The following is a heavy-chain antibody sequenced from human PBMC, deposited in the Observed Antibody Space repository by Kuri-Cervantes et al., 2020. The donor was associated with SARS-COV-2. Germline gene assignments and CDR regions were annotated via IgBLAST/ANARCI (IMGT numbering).Heavy chain of an antibody. J-gene: IGHJ4*02. CDR1: RFMFSCDR. CDR2: IKQDGSEK. Sequence: GESLKLYCSASRFMFSCDRMNLVRQAPGQGLNWVADIKQDGSEKYYVDSVKGRFTISRDNAKNSLYLQMNSLRAEDTAVYYCARRMAYYSSCLGLAFDYWGQGTLVTVSS. D-gene: IGHD3-22*01. V-gene: IGHV3-7*01. CDR3: ARRMAYYSSCLGLAFDY.